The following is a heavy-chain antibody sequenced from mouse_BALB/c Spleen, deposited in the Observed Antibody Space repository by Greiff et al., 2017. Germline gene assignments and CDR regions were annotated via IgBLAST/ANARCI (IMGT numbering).Heavy chain of an antibody. CDR2: IYWDDDK. J-gene: IGHJ2*01. CDR3: ARRLDTRGFDY. V-gene: IGHV8-12*01. Sequence: QVTLKVSGPGILQPSQTLSLTCSFSGFSLSTSGMGVSWIRQPSGKGLEWLAHIYWDDDKRYNPSLKSRLTISKDTSRNQVFLKITSVDTADTATYYCARRLDTRGFDYWGQGTTLTVSS. CDR1: GFSLSTSGMG. D-gene: IGHD5-1-1*01.